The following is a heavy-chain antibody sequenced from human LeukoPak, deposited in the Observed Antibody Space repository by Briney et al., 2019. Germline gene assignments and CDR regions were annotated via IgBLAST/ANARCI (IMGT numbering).Heavy chain of an antibody. CDR3: ATCIKMIVGTVDY. Sequence: PGRSLTLSCAASGFTFSRNDIHWVRQAPGKGLEWVAVISSDGTNKYFADSVKGRFTISRDNSKDTLSLQMNSLRAEDTAVYHCATCIKMIVGTVDYWGQGTLVTVSS. CDR1: GFTFSRND. CDR2: ISSDGTNK. D-gene: IGHD3-22*01. V-gene: IGHV3-30*03. J-gene: IGHJ4*02.